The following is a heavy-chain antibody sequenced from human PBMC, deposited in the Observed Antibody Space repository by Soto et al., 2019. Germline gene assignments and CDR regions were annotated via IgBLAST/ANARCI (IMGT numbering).Heavy chain of an antibody. CDR3: ARESEDLTSNFDY. CDR2: INSDGSST. Sequence: PGGSLRLSCAASGFTFSSYGMHWVRQAPGKGLVWVSRINSDGSSTSHADPVKGRFTISRDNAKNTLYLQMNSLSAEDTAVYYCARESEDLTSNFDYWGQGTLVTVSS. J-gene: IGHJ4*02. V-gene: IGHV3-74*01. CDR1: GFTFSSYG.